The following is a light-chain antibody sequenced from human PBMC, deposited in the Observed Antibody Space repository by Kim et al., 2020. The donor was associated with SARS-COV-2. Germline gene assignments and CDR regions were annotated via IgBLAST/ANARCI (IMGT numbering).Light chain of an antibody. V-gene: IGKV3-11*01. CDR2: DAS. CDR1: QDIGNS. J-gene: IGKJ2*01. CDR3: QLRSNWPPIA. Sequence: EIVLTQSPATLSLSPGERATLSCKASQDIGNSLAWYQHKPGRAPRLLIYDASTRATGIPARFSGSGSGADFTLTLSSLEPEDFAVYYCQLRSNWPPIAFGQGTKLEI.